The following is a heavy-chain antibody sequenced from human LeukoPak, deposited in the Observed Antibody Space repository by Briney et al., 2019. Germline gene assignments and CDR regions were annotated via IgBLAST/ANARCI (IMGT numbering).Heavy chain of an antibody. J-gene: IGHJ6*03. D-gene: IGHD3-10*01. Sequence: ASVKVSCKASGYTFTSYYMHWVRQAPGQGLEWMGIINPSGGSTSYAQKFQGRVTMTRDMSTSTVYMELSSLRSEDTAVYCCARDGGMVRGVISYYYYMDVWGKGTTVTVSS. CDR1: GYTFTSYY. V-gene: IGHV1-46*01. CDR3: ARDGGMVRGVISYYYYMDV. CDR2: INPSGGST.